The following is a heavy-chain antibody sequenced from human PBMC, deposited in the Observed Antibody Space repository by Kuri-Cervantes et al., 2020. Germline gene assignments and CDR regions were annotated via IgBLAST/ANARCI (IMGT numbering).Heavy chain of an antibody. J-gene: IGHJ6*04. CDR2: IDTAGDT. D-gene: IGHD3-16*01. V-gene: IGHV3-13*01. CDR3: VREGGLGGMDV. Sequence: GGSLRLSCAASGFTLRNNDMHWVRQPTGKGLEWVSGIDTAGDTFYAGSVKGRFTISRENAKNSFYLQMNSLRDGDTGVYYCVREGGLGGMDVWGKGTTVTVSS. CDR1: GFTLRNND.